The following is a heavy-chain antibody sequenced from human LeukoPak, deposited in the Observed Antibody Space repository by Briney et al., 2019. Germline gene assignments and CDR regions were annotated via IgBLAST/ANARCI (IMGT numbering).Heavy chain of an antibody. J-gene: IGHJ4*02. CDR2: ISAYNGNT. CDR3: ATYDRAALFGY. V-gene: IGHV1-18*01. CDR1: GYTFTSYG. Sequence: ASVKVSCKASGYTFTSYGISWVRQAPGQGLEWMGWISAYNGNTNYAQKLQGRVTMTEDTSTDTAYMELSSLRSEDTAVYYCATYDRAALFGYWGQGTLVTVSS. D-gene: IGHD6-25*01.